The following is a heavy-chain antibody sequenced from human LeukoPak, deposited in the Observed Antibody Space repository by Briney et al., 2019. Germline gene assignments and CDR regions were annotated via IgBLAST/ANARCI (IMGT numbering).Heavy chain of an antibody. D-gene: IGHD4-23*01. J-gene: IGHJ4*02. CDR3: ARARGYADNSDYFDY. Sequence: GGSLRLSCVTSGFTLDDHALHWVRQAPGKGLEWISLISGDGKSTYYADSVKGRFTISRDNSKNTLYLQMSSLRAEDTAVYYCARARGYADNSDYFDYWGQGTLVTVSS. V-gene: IGHV3-43*02. CDR1: GFTLDDHA. CDR2: ISGDGKST.